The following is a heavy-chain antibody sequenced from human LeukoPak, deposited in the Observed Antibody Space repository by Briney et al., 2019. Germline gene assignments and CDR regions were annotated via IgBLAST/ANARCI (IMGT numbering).Heavy chain of an antibody. V-gene: IGHV3-30*03. D-gene: IGHD4-17*01. Sequence: GRSLRLSCAASGFTFSSYGMHWVRQAPGKGLEWVAVISYDGSNKYYADSVKGRFTISRDNSKNTLYLQMNSLRAEDTAVYYCARDRYGDYGAAPKDEYNWFDPWGQGSLVTVSS. CDR1: GFTFSSYG. CDR2: ISYDGSNK. J-gene: IGHJ5*02. CDR3: ARDRYGDYGAAPKDEYNWFDP.